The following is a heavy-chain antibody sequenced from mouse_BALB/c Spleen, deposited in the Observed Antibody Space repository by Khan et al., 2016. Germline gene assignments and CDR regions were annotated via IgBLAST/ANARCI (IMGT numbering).Heavy chain of an antibody. J-gene: IGHJ2*01. Sequence: EVELVEPGGGLVQPGGSRKLSCAASGFTFSSFGIHWVRQAPEKGLEWVAYISTGSSTIYYADTVKGRFTISRDNPTNTLFLQMTSLRSEDTDTYYCARERFNSWGQGTTLTVSS. CDR3: ARERFNS. CDR2: ISTGSSTI. CDR1: GFTFSSFG. V-gene: IGHV5-17*02.